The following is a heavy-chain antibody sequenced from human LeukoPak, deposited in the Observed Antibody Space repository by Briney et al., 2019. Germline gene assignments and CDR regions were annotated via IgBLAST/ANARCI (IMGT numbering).Heavy chain of an antibody. J-gene: IGHJ4*02. V-gene: IGHV3-23*01. CDR1: GFTFGSYA. D-gene: IGHD1-26*01. Sequence: GGSLRLSCAASGFTFGSYALSWVRQAPGKGLERVSVISDSGGSTYHAHSVKGRFTISRDNSKNTLYLQMNSLRAEDTAVYFCAKTDWELLSLDYWGQGTLVTVSS. CDR2: ISDSGGST. CDR3: AKTDWELLSLDY.